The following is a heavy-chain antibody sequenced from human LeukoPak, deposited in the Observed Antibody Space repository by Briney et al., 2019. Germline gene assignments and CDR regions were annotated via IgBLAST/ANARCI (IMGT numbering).Heavy chain of an antibody. V-gene: IGHV4-39*07. CDR2: IYYSGHA. Sequence: SETLSLTCTVSPDSISSANFFWGWIRQPPGKGLEWIGSIYYSGHAYYSPSLKSRVTISIDTSTNHFSLKLRSVTAADTAIYFCAREAVALDHWGQGILVTVSS. J-gene: IGHJ4*02. CDR1: PDSISSANFF. CDR3: AREAVALDH. D-gene: IGHD6-19*01.